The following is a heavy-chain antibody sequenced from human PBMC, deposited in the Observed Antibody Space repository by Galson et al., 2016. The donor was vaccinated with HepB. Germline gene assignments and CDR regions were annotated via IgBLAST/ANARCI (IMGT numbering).Heavy chain of an antibody. Sequence: LSLTCTVSGGSISSYYWSWIRQPPGKGLEWIGYIYYGGRTDYNPSLKSRVSISVDTSKNQFYLNLGSVTAADTAVYYCARDRDSSSYYSLDYWGQGTLVTVSS. J-gene: IGHJ4*02. CDR3: ARDRDSSSYYSLDY. V-gene: IGHV4-59*01. D-gene: IGHD3-22*01. CDR1: GGSISSYY. CDR2: IYYGGRT.